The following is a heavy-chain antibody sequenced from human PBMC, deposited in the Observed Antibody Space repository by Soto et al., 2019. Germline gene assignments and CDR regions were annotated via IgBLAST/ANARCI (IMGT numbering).Heavy chain of an antibody. CDR2: INHSGST. J-gene: IGHJ6*02. D-gene: IGHD3-22*01. Sequence: SETLSLTCAVYGVSFSGYYWSWIRQPPGKGLEWIGEINHSGSTNYNPSLKSRVTISVDTSKNQFSLKLSSVTAADTAVYYCARLRSRDYYDSSGYYPTYYYYGMDVWGQGTTVTVSS. CDR1: GVSFSGYY. CDR3: ARLRSRDYYDSSGYYPTYYYYGMDV. V-gene: IGHV4-34*01.